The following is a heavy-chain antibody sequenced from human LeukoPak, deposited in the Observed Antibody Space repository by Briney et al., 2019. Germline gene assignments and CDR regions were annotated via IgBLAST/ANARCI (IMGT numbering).Heavy chain of an antibody. J-gene: IGHJ4*02. Sequence: GGSLRLSCAASGFSFSSYGLHWVRQAPGKGLEWVALISYDGSNKYYADSVKGRFTISRDNSKNTLYLQMNSLRAEDTAVYYCAIAKLRYFDWLDDYWGQGTLVTVSP. CDR3: AIAKLRYFDWLDDY. D-gene: IGHD3-9*01. CDR2: ISYDGSNK. CDR1: GFSFSSYG. V-gene: IGHV3-30*03.